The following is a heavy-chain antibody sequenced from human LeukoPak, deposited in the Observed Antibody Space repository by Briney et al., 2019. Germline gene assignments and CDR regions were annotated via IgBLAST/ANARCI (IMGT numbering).Heavy chain of an antibody. CDR3: ARDLTPTMIVVAPDAFDI. CDR1: GYTFTSYG. D-gene: IGHD3-22*01. V-gene: IGHV1-18*01. J-gene: IGHJ3*02. Sequence: ASVKVSCRASGYTFTSYGISWVRQAPGQGLEWMGWISAYNGNTNYAQKLQGRVTMTTDTSTSTAYMELRSLRSDDTAVCYCARDLTPTMIVVAPDAFDIWGQGTMVTVSS. CDR2: ISAYNGNT.